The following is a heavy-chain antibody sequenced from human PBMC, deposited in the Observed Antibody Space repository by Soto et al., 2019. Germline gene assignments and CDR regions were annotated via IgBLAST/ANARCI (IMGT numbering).Heavy chain of an antibody. CDR1: GGSISSYY. CDR3: ARHKYSEGVYGDYYFDY. Sequence: SETLSLTCTVSGGSISSYYWSWIRQPPGKGLEWIGYIYYSGSTNYNPSLKSRVTISVDTSKNQFSLKLSSVTAADTAVYYCARHKYSEGVYGDYYFDYWGQGTLVTVSS. J-gene: IGHJ4*02. V-gene: IGHV4-59*08. CDR2: IYYSGST. D-gene: IGHD4-17*01.